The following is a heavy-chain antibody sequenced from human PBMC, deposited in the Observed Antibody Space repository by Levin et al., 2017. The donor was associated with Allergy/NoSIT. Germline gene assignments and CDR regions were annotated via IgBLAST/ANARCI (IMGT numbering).Heavy chain of an antibody. CDR3: ARGGIAVAGTLQEGTFDY. D-gene: IGHD6-19*01. J-gene: IGHJ4*02. CDR1: GFTFSSYA. V-gene: IGHV3-30-3*01. CDR2: ISYDGSNK. Sequence: LSLTCAASGFTFSSYAMHWVRQAPGKGLEWVAVISYDGSNKYYADSVKGRFTISRDNSKNTLYLQMNSLRAEDTAVYYCARGGIAVAGTLQEGTFDYWGQGTLVTVSS.